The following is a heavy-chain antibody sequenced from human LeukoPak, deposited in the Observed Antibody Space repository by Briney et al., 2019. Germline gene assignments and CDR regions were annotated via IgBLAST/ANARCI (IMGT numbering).Heavy chain of an antibody. CDR1: GFTFSSYG. Sequence: GGSLRLSCAASGFTFSSYGMHWVRQAPGKGLEWVAFIRYDGSNKYYADSVKGRFTISRDNSKNTLYLQMNSLRAEDTAVYYCAKDIPIVYYDSSGFDYWGQGTLVTVSS. J-gene: IGHJ4*02. D-gene: IGHD3-22*01. V-gene: IGHV3-30*02. CDR2: IRYDGSNK. CDR3: AKDIPIVYYDSSGFDY.